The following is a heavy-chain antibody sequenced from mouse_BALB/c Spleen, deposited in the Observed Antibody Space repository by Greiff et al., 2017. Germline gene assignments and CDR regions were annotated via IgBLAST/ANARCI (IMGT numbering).Heavy chain of an antibody. Sequence: QVQLQQPGAELVMPGASVKMSCKASGYTFTDYWMHWVKQRPGQGLEWIGAIDTSDSYTSYNQKFKGKATLTVDESSSTAYMQLSSLTSEDSAVYYCARGYRSTWFAYWGQGTLVTVSA. CDR2: IDTSDSYT. J-gene: IGHJ3*01. D-gene: IGHD2-14*01. CDR3: ARGYRSTWFAY. V-gene: IGHV1-69*01. CDR1: GYTFTDYW.